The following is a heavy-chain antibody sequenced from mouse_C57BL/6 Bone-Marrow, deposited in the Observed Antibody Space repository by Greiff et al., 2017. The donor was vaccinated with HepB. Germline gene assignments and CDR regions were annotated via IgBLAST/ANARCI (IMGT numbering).Heavy chain of an antibody. Sequence: EVQRVESGAELVRPGASVKLSCTASGFNIKDDYMHWVKQRPEQGLEWIGWIDPENGDTEYASKFQGKATITADTSSNTAYLQLSSLTSEDTAVYYCTTRHYDVDYWGQGTTLTVSS. CDR3: TTRHYDVDY. J-gene: IGHJ2*01. CDR2: IDPENGDT. D-gene: IGHD2-4*01. CDR1: GFNIKDDY. V-gene: IGHV14-4*01.